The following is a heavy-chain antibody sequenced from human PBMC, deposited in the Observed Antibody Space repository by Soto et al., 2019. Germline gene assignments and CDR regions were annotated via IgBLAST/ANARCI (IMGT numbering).Heavy chain of an antibody. V-gene: IGHV4-31*03. CDR1: GGSISSGGYY. D-gene: IGHD2-15*01. J-gene: IGHJ4*02. Sequence: QVQLQESGPGLVKPSQTLSLTCTVSGGSISSGGYYWSWIRQHPGKGLEWIGYIYYSGSTYYNPSLKSRVTISVDTSKNQFSLKLSSVTTADTAVYYCARGGDCSGGSCYFNYWGQGTLVTVSS. CDR3: ARGGDCSGGSCYFNY. CDR2: IYYSGST.